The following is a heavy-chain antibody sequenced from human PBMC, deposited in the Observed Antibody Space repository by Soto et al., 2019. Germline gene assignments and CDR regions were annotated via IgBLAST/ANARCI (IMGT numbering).Heavy chain of an antibody. J-gene: IGHJ6*02. Sequence: SETLSLTCTASGGSISSSSYYWGWIRQPPGKGLERIGSIYYSGSTYYNTSLKSRVTISVDTSKNQFSLKLSSVTAADTAVYYCARLDPNYYDFWSGHTYGMDVWGQGTTVTVSS. CDR2: IYYSGST. CDR1: GGSISSSSYY. D-gene: IGHD3-3*01. V-gene: IGHV4-39*01. CDR3: ARLDPNYYDFWSGHTYGMDV.